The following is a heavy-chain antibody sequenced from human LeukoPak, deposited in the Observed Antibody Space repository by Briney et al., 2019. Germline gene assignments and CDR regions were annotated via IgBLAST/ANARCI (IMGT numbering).Heavy chain of an antibody. CDR2: IYYSGST. Sequence: SETLSLTCTVSGGSISGHYWTWIRQPPEKGLEWIGFIYYSGSTHYNPSLKSRVTISVDTSKNQFSLRLSSVTAADTAVYYCARGAQAGQWLFDYWGQGTLVTVYS. CDR1: GGSISGHY. D-gene: IGHD3-22*01. V-gene: IGHV4-59*11. CDR3: ARGAQAGQWLFDY. J-gene: IGHJ4*02.